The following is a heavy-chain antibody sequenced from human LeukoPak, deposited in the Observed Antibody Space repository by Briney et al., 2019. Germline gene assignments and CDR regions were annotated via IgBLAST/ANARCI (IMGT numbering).Heavy chain of an antibody. CDR1: GGTFSSYA. D-gene: IGHD1-26*01. CDR3: ATDPRNGGSYFVVS. J-gene: IGHJ4*02. Sequence: ASVKVSCKASGGTFSSYAISWVRQAPGQGLEWMGGIIPIFGTANYAQKFQGRVTITTDESTSTAYMELSSLRSEDTAVYYCATDPRNGGSYFVVSWGQGTLVTVSS. V-gene: IGHV1-69*05. CDR2: IIPIFGTA.